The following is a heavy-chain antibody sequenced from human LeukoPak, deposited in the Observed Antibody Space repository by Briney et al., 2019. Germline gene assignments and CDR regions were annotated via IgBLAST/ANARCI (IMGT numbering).Heavy chain of an antibody. V-gene: IGHV1-18*01. D-gene: IGHD2-2*01. CDR3: ARDHDIVVVPAAMYGNWFDP. CDR1: GYTFTSYG. J-gene: IGHJ5*02. Sequence: GASVKVSCKASGYTFTSYGISWVRQAPGQGLEWMGWISAYNGNTNYAQKLQGRVTMTTDTSTSTAYMELRSLRSDDTAVYYCARDHDIVVVPAAMYGNWFDPWGQGTLVTVSS. CDR2: ISAYNGNT.